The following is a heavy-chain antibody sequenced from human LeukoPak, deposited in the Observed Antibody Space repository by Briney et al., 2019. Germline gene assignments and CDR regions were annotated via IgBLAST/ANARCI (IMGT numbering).Heavy chain of an antibody. CDR3: ARVRRPGSSPWDWFDP. Sequence: GGSLRLSCAASGFTFSDYGMHWVRQAPGKGLEWVAVISYDGSNKYYADSVKGRFTISRDNSKNTLYLQMNSLRAEDTAVYYCARVRRPGSSPWDWFDPWGQGTLVTVSS. CDR2: ISYDGSNK. CDR1: GFTFSDYG. V-gene: IGHV3-30*03. D-gene: IGHD3-10*01. J-gene: IGHJ5*02.